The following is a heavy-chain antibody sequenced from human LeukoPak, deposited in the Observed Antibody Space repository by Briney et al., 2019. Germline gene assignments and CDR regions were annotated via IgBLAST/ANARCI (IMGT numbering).Heavy chain of an antibody. CDR1: GYTFTSSD. D-gene: IGHD2-2*01. CDR3: AREGGIVVVPAAMPEDY. J-gene: IGHJ4*02. Sequence: GASVKVSCKASGYTFTSSDINWVRQATGQGLEWMGWMNPNSGNTGYAQKFQGRVTITRNTSISTAYMELSSLRSDDTAVYYCAREGGIVVVPAAMPEDYWGQGTLVTVSS. CDR2: MNPNSGNT. V-gene: IGHV1-8*03.